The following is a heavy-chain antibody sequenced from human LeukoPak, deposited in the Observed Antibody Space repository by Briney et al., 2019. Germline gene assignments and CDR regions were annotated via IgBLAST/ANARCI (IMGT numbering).Heavy chain of an antibody. CDR3: ARQGRRDGYNDGDY. D-gene: IGHD5-24*01. V-gene: IGHV4-4*09. CDR1: GGSISSYY. Sequence: KPSETLSLTCTVSGGSISSYYWSWIRQPPGKGLEWIGYIYTSGSTNYNPSLKSRVTISVDTSKNQFSLKLSSVTAADTAVYYCARQGRRDGYNDGDYWGQGTLVTVSS. J-gene: IGHJ4*02. CDR2: IYTSGST.